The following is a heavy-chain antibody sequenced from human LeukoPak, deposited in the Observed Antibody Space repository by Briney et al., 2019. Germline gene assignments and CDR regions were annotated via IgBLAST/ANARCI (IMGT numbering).Heavy chain of an antibody. V-gene: IGHV4-39*01. CDR2: IYYSGRT. D-gene: IGHD3-10*01. CDR1: GDSISTRDYY. CDR3: ARHSNRLFGDLLVPGRKRAGTRFDY. Sequence: SETLSLTCTVSGDSISTRDYYWGWIRQPPGKELEWIGSIYYSGRTYYKSSLKSRVTMSVDTSMNQFSLKLSSVTAADTALYYCARHSNRLFGDLLVPGRKRAGTRFDYWGQGTLVAVSS. J-gene: IGHJ4*02.